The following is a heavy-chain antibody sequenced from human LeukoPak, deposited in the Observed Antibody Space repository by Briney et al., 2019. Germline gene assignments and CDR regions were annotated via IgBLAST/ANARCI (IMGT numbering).Heavy chain of an antibody. CDR3: ARGLGYYDSSGYYEGVY. J-gene: IGHJ4*02. V-gene: IGHV1-46*01. CDR1: GYTFTSYG. Sequence: ASVKVSCKASGYTFTSYGISWVRQAPGQGLEWMGIINPSGGSTSYAQKFQGRVTMTRDMSTSTVYMELSSLRSEDTAVYYCARGLGYYDSSGYYEGVYWGQGTLVTVSS. D-gene: IGHD3-22*01. CDR2: INPSGGST.